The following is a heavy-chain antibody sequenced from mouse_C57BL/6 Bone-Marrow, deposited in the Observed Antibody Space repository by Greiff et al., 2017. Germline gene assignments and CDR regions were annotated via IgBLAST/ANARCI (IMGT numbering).Heavy chain of an antibody. CDR1: GFTFSSYA. CDR2: ISSGGDYM. J-gene: IGHJ2*01. V-gene: IGHV5-9-1*02. Sequence: EVKLMESGAGLVKPGGSLKLSCAASGFTFSSYAMSWVRQTPEKRLEWVAYISSGGDYMYYADTVKGRFTISRDNARNTLYLQMSSLKSEDTAMYYGTRGGELRLYYFDYWGQGTTLTVSS. D-gene: IGHD1-1*01. CDR3: TRGGELRLYYFDY.